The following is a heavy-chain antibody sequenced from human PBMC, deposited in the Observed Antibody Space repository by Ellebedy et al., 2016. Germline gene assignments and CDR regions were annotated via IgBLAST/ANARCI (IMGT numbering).Heavy chain of an antibody. V-gene: IGHV3-30*03. CDR2: ISDDGSNE. CDR1: GFTFNNYG. Sequence: GGSLRLXXEVSGFTFNNYGMHWVRQAPGKGLEWVAVISDDGSNEFYADSVKGRFTISRDNAKNSLYLQMNSLRAEDSAVYYCAGGRGYLTDYWGQGTLVTVSS. CDR3: AGGRGYLTDY. J-gene: IGHJ4*02. D-gene: IGHD5-24*01.